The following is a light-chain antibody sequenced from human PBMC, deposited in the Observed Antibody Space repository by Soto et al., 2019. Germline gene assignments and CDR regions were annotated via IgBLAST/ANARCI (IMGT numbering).Light chain of an antibody. V-gene: IGLV2-14*01. Sequence: QSVLTQPASVSGSPGQSITISCTGTSSDVGDYNYVSWYQQHPGKAPKLMIYDVSNRPSGVSNRFSGSKSGNTASLTISGLQAEDEADYYCPSYTSSSTLVVFGTGTKLTVL. CDR3: PSYTSSSTLVV. CDR2: DVS. J-gene: IGLJ1*01. CDR1: SSDVGDYNY.